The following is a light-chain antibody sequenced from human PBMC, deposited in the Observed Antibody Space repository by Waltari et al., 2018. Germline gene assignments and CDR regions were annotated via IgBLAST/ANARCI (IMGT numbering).Light chain of an antibody. V-gene: IGKV3-20*01. J-gene: IGKJ2*01. Sequence: EIVLTQSPGTLSLSPGESATLSCRASQRISTTYLAWYQQKPGHTPRLLTFDASSRATCIPDRFRGSGSGTDFTLTVSRVEPEEFAVYYCQQYGHSPPYTFGQGTKLEIK. CDR3: QQYGHSPPYT. CDR1: QRISTTY. CDR2: DAS.